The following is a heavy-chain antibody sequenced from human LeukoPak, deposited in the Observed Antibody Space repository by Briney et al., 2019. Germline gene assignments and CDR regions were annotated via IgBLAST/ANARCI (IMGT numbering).Heavy chain of an antibody. Sequence: ASVKVSCKVSGYTLTELSMHWVRQAPGKGLEWMGGFDPEDGETIYAQKFQGRVTMTEDTSTDTAYMELSSPRSEDTAVYYCATEFGYPQTNWFDPWGQGTLVTVSS. CDR1: GYTLTELS. D-gene: IGHD3-22*01. J-gene: IGHJ5*02. CDR3: ATEFGYPQTNWFDP. CDR2: FDPEDGET. V-gene: IGHV1-24*01.